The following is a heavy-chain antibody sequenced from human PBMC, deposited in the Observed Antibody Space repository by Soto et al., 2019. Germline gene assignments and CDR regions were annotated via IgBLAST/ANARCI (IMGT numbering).Heavy chain of an antibody. CDR3: ARHDYGGFGL. CDR1: GGSISRSSYY. CDR2: IYYSGST. J-gene: IGHJ4*02. D-gene: IGHD4-17*01. V-gene: IGHV4-39*01. Sequence: SETLSLTCTVSGGSISRSSYYWGWIRQPPGKGLEWIGSIYYSGSTYYNPSLKSRVTISVDTSKNQFSLKLSSVTAADTAVYYCARHDYGGFGLWGQGTLVTVSS.